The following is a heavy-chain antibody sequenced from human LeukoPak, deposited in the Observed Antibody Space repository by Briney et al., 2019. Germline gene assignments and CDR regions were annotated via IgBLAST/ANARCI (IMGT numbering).Heavy chain of an antibody. Sequence: GGSLRLSCEASGLTFSSYGMHWVRQAPGKGLEGVAVIWSDGSKKYYADSVKGRFAISRDNTKNTVWLQMNSLSAEDTAVYYCARDQSYGDYRGVDHFDYWGQGTLVTVSS. CDR3: ARDQSYGDYRGVDHFDY. D-gene: IGHD4-17*01. CDR1: GLTFSSYG. V-gene: IGHV3-33*01. CDR2: IWSDGSKK. J-gene: IGHJ4*02.